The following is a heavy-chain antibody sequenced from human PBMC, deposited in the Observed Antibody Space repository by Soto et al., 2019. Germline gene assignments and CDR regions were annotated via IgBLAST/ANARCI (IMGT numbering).Heavy chain of an antibody. J-gene: IGHJ4*02. CDR1: GGSISSGGYY. V-gene: IGHV4-31*03. CDR3: ARAFVPGIAAAGTEGPFDY. Sequence: KASETLSLTCTVSGGSISSGGYYWNWIRQHPGKGLEWIGYIYYSGSTYYNPSLKSRVTISVDTSKKQFSLKLSSVTAADTAVYYCARAFVPGIAAAGTEGPFDYWGQGTLVTVSS. CDR2: IYYSGST. D-gene: IGHD6-13*01.